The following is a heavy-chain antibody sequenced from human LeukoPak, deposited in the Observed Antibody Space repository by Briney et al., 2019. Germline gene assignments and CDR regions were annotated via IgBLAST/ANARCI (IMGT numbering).Heavy chain of an antibody. CDR1: GFTFRTCA. CDR2: ISGSGTGT. D-gene: IGHD4-23*01. Sequence: GGSLRLSCAVSGFTFRTCAMSWVRQAPGKGLERVSAISGSGTGTYYADSVKGRFTISRDNSKNTLYLEMNNLRAEDTAAYYCASHPKSGGNFDYWGQGTLVTVSS. J-gene: IGHJ4*02. CDR3: ASHPKSGGNFDY. V-gene: IGHV3-23*01.